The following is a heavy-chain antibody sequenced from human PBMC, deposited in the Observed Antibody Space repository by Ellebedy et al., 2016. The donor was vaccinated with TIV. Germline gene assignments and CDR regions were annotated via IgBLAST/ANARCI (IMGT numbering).Heavy chain of an antibody. CDR2: ISSSGSYM. Sequence: GESLKTSXAASGSTLSFYNMNWVRQAPGKGLEWVSSISSSGSYMFYADSVKGRFTVSRDNAKNSLYLEMISLRAEDTAVYYCARSGFSSSWDDAFDVWGQGTMVTVSS. CDR3: ARSGFSSSWDDAFDV. CDR1: GSTLSFYN. V-gene: IGHV3-21*01. D-gene: IGHD6-13*01. J-gene: IGHJ3*01.